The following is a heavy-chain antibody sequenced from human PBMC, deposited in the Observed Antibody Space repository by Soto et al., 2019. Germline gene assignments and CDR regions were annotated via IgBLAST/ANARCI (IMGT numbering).Heavy chain of an antibody. CDR2: ISWNSGGM. V-gene: IGHV3-9*01. CDR3: ARDQRVSIAAPGTDAFDI. D-gene: IGHD6-13*01. Sequence: EVQLVESGGGLVQPGRSLRLSCAASGFSFDDFAMHWVRQAPGKGLEWVSGISWNSGGMGYADSVKGRFTISRDNAKNSLYLQLNSLRAEDTALYYCARDQRVSIAAPGTDAFDIWGQGTMVTVSS. J-gene: IGHJ3*02. CDR1: GFSFDDFA.